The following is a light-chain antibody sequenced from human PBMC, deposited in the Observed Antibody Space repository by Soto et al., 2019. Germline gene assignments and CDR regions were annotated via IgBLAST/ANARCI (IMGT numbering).Light chain of an antibody. J-gene: IGKJ5*01. Sequence: DSQMPRSPCSLSDSVGEGGTITCQASQNINNYLNWYQQKPGRAPKLLIYDASNLEAGVPSRFRGSGSGTDFTFTISRLQPEDIATYYCQQYENLPTFGQGTRLEIK. CDR2: DAS. V-gene: IGKV1-33*01. CDR3: QQYENLPT. CDR1: QNINNY.